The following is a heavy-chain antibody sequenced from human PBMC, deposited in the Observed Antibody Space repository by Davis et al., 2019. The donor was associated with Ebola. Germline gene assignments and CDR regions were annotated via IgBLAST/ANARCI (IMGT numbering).Heavy chain of an antibody. V-gene: IGHV1-3*01. D-gene: IGHD2-2*01. CDR2: INSGNGNT. CDR3: ARGTLGYCSSTSCYEGYYYGMDV. J-gene: IGHJ6*02. CDR1: GYTFTTYA. Sequence: AASVKVSCKASGYTFTTYAIHWVRQAPGQRLEWMGWINSGNGNTRYSQNFQGRVTITRDTSASTAYMELSSLRSEDTAVYYCARGTLGYCSSTSCYEGYYYGMDVWGQGTTVTVSS.